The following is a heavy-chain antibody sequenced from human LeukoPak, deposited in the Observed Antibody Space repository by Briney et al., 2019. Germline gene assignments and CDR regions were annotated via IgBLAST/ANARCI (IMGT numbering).Heavy chain of an antibody. CDR2: ISYDGSNK. J-gene: IGHJ2*01. CDR1: GFTFSSYA. Sequence: GSLRLSCAASGFTFSSYAMHWVRQAPGKGLEWVAVISYDGSNKYYADSVKGRFTISRDNSKNTLCLQMNSLRAEDTAVYYCAREATVTTIWYFDLWGRGTLVTVSS. CDR3: AREATVTTIWYFDL. V-gene: IGHV3-30*04. D-gene: IGHD4-17*01.